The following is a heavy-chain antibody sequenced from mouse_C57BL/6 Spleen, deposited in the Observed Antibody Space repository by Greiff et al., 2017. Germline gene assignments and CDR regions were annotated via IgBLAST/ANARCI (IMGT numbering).Heavy chain of an antibody. J-gene: IGHJ4*01. D-gene: IGHD2-5*01. Sequence: QVQLQQSGAELVRPGASVTLSCKASGYTFTDYEMHWVKQTPVHGLEWIGAIDPESGGTAYNQKFKGKAILTADKSSSTAYMELRSLTSEDSAVYYCTAGDYSSYGAMDYWGQGTSVTVSA. CDR2: IDPESGGT. V-gene: IGHV1-15*01. CDR1: GYTFTDYE. CDR3: TAGDYSSYGAMDY.